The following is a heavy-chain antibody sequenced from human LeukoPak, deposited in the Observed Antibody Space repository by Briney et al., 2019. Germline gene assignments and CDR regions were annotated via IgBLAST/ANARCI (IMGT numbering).Heavy chain of an antibody. CDR1: GFTFSDSY. D-gene: IGHD2-15*01. Sequence: GGSLRLSCAASGFTFSDSYMTWIRQAPGKGLEWVAFIDKSGGTTYYADSVKGRFTISRDNAKSSLYLEMNSLRAEDTAVYYCARDQRGYSPPKDWGQGTLVTVSS. CDR3: ARDQRGYSPPKD. J-gene: IGHJ4*02. V-gene: IGHV3-11*01. CDR2: IDKSGGTT.